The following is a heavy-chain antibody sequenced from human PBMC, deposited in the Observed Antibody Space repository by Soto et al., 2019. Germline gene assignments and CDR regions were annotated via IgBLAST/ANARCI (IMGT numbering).Heavy chain of an antibody. Sequence: ASVKVSCKASGYTFTSYGISWVRLAPGQGLEWMGWISAYNGNTNYAQKLQGRVTMTTDTSTSTAYMELRSLRSDDTAVYYCARDIPPSYYDILTGYEHYYYYGMDVWGQGTTVTVSS. CDR2: ISAYNGNT. CDR1: GYTFTSYG. V-gene: IGHV1-18*01. J-gene: IGHJ6*02. CDR3: ARDIPPSYYDILTGYEHYYYYGMDV. D-gene: IGHD3-9*01.